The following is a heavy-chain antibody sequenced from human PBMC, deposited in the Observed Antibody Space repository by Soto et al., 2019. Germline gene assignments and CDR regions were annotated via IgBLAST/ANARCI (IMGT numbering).Heavy chain of an antibody. CDR1: GGSFSGYY. CDR3: ARGSQYQLLSH. J-gene: IGHJ3*01. Sequence: QVQLQQWGAGLLKPSETLSLTCAVYGGSFSGYYWSWIRQPPGKGLERIGEINHSGSTNYNPSLKSRVTLSVDTSKNQFALKLSSVTAADTAVYYCARGSQYQLLSHWGQGTMVTVSS. D-gene: IGHD2-2*01. V-gene: IGHV4-34*01. CDR2: INHSGST.